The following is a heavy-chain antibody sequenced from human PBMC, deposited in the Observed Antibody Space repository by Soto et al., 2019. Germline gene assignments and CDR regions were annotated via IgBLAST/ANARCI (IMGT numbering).Heavy chain of an antibody. CDR1: GYTFTSYG. D-gene: IGHD2-2*02. CDR2: ISAYNGNT. J-gene: IGHJ6*02. V-gene: IGHV1-18*04. Sequence: ASVKVSCKASGYTFTSYGISWVRQAPGQGLEWMGWISAYNGNTNYAQKLQGRVTMTTDTSTSTAYMELRSLRSDDTAVYYCARDVGSPDIVVVPAAIGYYYGMDVWGQGTTVTVSS. CDR3: ARDVGSPDIVVVPAAIGYYYGMDV.